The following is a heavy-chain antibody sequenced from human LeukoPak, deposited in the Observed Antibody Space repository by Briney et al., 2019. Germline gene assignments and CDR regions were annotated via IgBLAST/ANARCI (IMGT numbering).Heavy chain of an antibody. CDR2: IIPIFGTA. Sequence: GASVKVSCKASGGTFSSYAISWVRQAPGQGLEWMGGIIPIFGTANYAQKFQGRVTITADKSTSTAYMELSSLRSEDTAVYYCARDGSSSLGMFDPWGQGTLVTVSS. CDR1: GGTFSSYA. D-gene: IGHD6-13*01. CDR3: ARDGSSSLGMFDP. J-gene: IGHJ5*02. V-gene: IGHV1-69*06.